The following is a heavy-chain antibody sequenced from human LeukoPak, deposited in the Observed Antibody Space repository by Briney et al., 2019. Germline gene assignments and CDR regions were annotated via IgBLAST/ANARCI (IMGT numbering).Heavy chain of an antibody. D-gene: IGHD5-12*01. CDR2: ISGSGGST. Sequence: PGGSLRLSCAASGFTFSSYAMSWVRQAPGKGLEWVSAISGSGGSTYYADSVKGRFTISRDNSKNTLYLQMNSLRAEDTAVYYCARDLVATGISGFDYWGQGTLVTVSS. CDR1: GFTFSSYA. CDR3: ARDLVATGISGFDY. V-gene: IGHV3-23*01. J-gene: IGHJ4*02.